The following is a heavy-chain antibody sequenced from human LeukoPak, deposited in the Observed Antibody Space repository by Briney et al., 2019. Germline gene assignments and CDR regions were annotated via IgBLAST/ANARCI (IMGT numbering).Heavy chain of an antibody. CDR2: ISSSSSYT. D-gene: IGHD3-22*01. CDR3: AKDMYSGFDSSGYYDY. V-gene: IGHV3-11*05. Sequence: GGSLRLSCAASGFTFSDYYMSWIRQAPGKGLEWVSYISSSSSYTNYADSVKGRFTISRDNAKNSLFLQMNSLRAEDTALYYCAKDMYSGFDSSGYYDYWGQGTLVTVSS. CDR1: GFTFSDYY. J-gene: IGHJ4*02.